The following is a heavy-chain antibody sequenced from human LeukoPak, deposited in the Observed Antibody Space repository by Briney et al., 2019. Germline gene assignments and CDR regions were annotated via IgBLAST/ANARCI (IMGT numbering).Heavy chain of an antibody. J-gene: IGHJ4*02. Sequence: SETLSLTCTVSGGSISSSSYYWGWIRQPPGKGLEWIGSIYYSGSTYYNPSLKSRVTISVDTSENQFSLKLTSVTAADTAVYYCARRDDSSGYHKIFDYWGPGTLVTVSS. CDR3: ARRDDSSGYHKIFDY. D-gene: IGHD3-22*01. V-gene: IGHV4-39*01. CDR2: IYYSGST. CDR1: GGSISSSSYY.